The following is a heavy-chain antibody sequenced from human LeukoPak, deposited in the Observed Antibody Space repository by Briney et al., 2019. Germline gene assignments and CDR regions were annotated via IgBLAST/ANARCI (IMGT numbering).Heavy chain of an antibody. V-gene: IGHV3-21*01. J-gene: IGHJ4*02. D-gene: IGHD2/OR15-2a*01. CDR2: ISSSSSYI. CDR3: ARDVSAEPYTSTFDTDY. Sequence: PGGSLRLSCAASGFTFSSYSMNWVRQAPGKGLEWVSSISSSSSYIYYADSVKGRFTISRDNAKNSLYLQMNSLRAEDTAVYYCARDVSAEPYTSTFDTDYWGQGTLVTVSS. CDR1: GFTFSSYS.